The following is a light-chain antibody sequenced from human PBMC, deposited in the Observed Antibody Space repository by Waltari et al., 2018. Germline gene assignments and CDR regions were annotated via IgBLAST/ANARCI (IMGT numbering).Light chain of an antibody. CDR2: GAS. V-gene: IGKV3-20*01. J-gene: IGKJ1*01. CDR1: QSGSRT. CDR3: QHYVRLPAT. Sequence: IVLTQSPGTLSLSPGERATPSCRASQSGSRTLAWYQQKPGQAPRLLIYGASTRATGIPDRFSGSGSGTDFSLTISRLEPEDFAVYYCQHYVRLPATFGQGTKVEIK.